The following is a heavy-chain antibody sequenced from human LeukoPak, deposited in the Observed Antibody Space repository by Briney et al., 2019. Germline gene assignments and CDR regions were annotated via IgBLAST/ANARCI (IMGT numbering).Heavy chain of an antibody. CDR3: ARLCSGGSCETVDY. J-gene: IGHJ4*02. CDR1: GGSISSSSYY. V-gene: IGHV4-39*01. D-gene: IGHD2-15*01. Sequence: SETLSLTCTVSGGSISSSSYYWGWIRQPPGKGLEWIGSIYYSGSTYYNPSLKSRVTISVDTSKNQFSLKLSSVTAADTAVYCCARLCSGGSCETVDYWGQGTLVTVSS. CDR2: IYYSGST.